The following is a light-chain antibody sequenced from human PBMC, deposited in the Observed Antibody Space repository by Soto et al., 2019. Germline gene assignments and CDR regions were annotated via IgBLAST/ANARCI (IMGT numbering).Light chain of an antibody. Sequence: QMTQSPSFVSASIGDRVSITCLASEDISRWVGWYQQKPGRAPSLLIFGATSLRSGVPSRFSATESGTLFTLTITNVQPDDFATYFGLQANEFPRSFGQGT. CDR2: GAT. CDR1: EDISRW. CDR3: LQANEFPRS. V-gene: IGKV1D-12*01. J-gene: IGKJ2*01.